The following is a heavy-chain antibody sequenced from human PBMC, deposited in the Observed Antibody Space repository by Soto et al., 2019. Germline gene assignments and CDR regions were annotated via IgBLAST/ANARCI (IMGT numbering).Heavy chain of an antibody. V-gene: IGHV3-23*01. J-gene: IGHJ4*01. CDR1: GFTFSSYA. CDR3: AKRRGAGGHFDY. D-gene: IGHD2-15*01. CDR2: VSIGGST. Sequence: DVQLLESGGGLVQPEGYLRLSCAASGFTFSSYAMGWVRQGPGKGLEWVAVVSIGGSTHYADSARGRFTISSDNSRITLSLQMNSLTAEDTAVYFCAKRRGAGGHFDYWGHGALVTVSS.